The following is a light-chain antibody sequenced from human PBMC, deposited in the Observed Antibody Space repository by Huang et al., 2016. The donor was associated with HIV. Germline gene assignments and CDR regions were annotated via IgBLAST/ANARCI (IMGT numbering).Light chain of an antibody. V-gene: IGKV1-6*02. CDR3: LQDFTYPRT. CDR2: AAS. CDR1: QYITND. J-gene: IGKJ1*01. Sequence: AIQLTQSPSSLSASVGDRVTITCRATQYITNDLGWYQQKPVKAPKLLISAASTLRSGVPSRFSGSGSGTDFPLTISSLQPEDFATYFCLQDFTYPRTFGQGARVEI.